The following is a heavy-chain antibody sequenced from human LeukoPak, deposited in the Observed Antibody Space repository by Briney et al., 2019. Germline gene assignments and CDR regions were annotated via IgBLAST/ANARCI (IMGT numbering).Heavy chain of an antibody. Sequence: AGTSLRLSCAASGFTFSNFAMHWVRQAPGKGLERVAVISHDGSRIYYADSVKGRFTISRDNAKNSLYLQMNSLRAEDTAVYYCARAGGGSTYGMDVWGQGTTVTVSS. CDR1: GFTFSNFA. J-gene: IGHJ6*02. D-gene: IGHD1-26*01. CDR3: ARAGGGSTYGMDV. V-gene: IGHV3-30*04. CDR2: ISHDGSRI.